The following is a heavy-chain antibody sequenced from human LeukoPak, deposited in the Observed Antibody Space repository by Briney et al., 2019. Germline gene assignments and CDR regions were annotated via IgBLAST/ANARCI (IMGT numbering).Heavy chain of an antibody. J-gene: IGHJ4*02. V-gene: IGHV3-30-3*01. D-gene: IGHD1-26*01. Sequence: LRLSCAASGFTFSSYAMHWVRQAPGKGLEWVAVISYDGSNKYYADSVKGRFTISRDNSKNTLYLQMNSLRAEDTAVYYCAREEWEPQIPVDYWGQGTLVTVSS. CDR1: GFTFSSYA. CDR3: AREEWEPQIPVDY. CDR2: ISYDGSNK.